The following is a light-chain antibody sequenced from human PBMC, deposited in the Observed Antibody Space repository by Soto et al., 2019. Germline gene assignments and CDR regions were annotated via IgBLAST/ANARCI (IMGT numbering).Light chain of an antibody. V-gene: IGKV1-5*02. CDR2: AAS. CDR1: QSVSTR. Sequence: DIQMTQSPSSLSASVGDRVTIICRASQSVSTRLAWYQQKPGKAPKLLIYAASSPQSGVPSRFSGSGSGTDFSLTITSLQPDDFATYYCQHYNSYSEAFGQGTKVDIK. J-gene: IGKJ1*01. CDR3: QHYNSYSEA.